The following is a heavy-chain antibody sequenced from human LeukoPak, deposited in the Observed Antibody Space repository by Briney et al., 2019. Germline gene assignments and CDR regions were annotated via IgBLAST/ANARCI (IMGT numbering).Heavy chain of an antibody. Sequence: GRSLRLSCAASGFTFSSYGMHWVRQAPGKGLEWVAGISYDESNKYYADSVKGRFTISRDNSKNTLYLQMNSLRAEDTAVYYCAKDGGSGIAWESYYYGMDVWGQGTTVTVSS. D-gene: IGHD3-10*01. CDR2: ISYDESNK. V-gene: IGHV3-30*18. CDR1: GFTFSSYG. J-gene: IGHJ6*02. CDR3: AKDGGSGIAWESYYYGMDV.